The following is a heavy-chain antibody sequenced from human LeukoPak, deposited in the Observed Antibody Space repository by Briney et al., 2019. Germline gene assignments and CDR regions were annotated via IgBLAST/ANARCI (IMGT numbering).Heavy chain of an antibody. CDR1: GFTFSSYA. D-gene: IGHD2-2*01. CDR3: AKASVSGSSTSRYYYYYYMDV. V-gene: IGHV3-23*01. J-gene: IGHJ6*03. CDR2: ISGSGGNT. Sequence: PGGSLRLSCAASGFTFSSYAMSWVRQAPGKGLEWVSAISGSGGNTYYADSVKGRFTISRDNSKNTLYLQMNSLRAEDTAVYYCAKASVSGSSTSRYYYYYYMDVWGKGTTVTVSS.